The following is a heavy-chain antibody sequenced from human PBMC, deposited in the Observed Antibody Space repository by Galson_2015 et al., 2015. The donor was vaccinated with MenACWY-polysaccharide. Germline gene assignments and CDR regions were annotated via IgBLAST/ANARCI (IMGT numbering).Heavy chain of an antibody. CDR1: GFTFSDHY. D-gene: IGHD6-13*01. Sequence: SLRLSCAAPGFTFSDHYMDWVRQAPGKGLEWVTGSGSGGGLYYADSVKGRFTVSRDNSKNTLYLQMNNLRAEDTAVYYCAKVGPRSSWTMGLDYWGQGTLITVSS. CDR2: SGSGGGL. J-gene: IGHJ4*02. V-gene: IGHV3-23*01. CDR3: AKVGPRSSWTMGLDY.